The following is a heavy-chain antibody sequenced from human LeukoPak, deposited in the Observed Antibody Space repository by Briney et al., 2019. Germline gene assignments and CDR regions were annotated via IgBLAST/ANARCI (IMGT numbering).Heavy chain of an antibody. CDR2: ISYDGSNK. Sequence: PGGSLRLSCAASGFTFSSYAMHWVRQAPGKGLEWVAVISYDGSNKYYADSVKGRFTISRDNSKNTLYLQMNSLRAEDTAVYYCARAGSSWYFGAFDIWGQGTMVTVSS. V-gene: IGHV3-30-3*01. CDR1: GFTFSSYA. CDR3: ARAGSSWYFGAFDI. D-gene: IGHD6-13*01. J-gene: IGHJ3*02.